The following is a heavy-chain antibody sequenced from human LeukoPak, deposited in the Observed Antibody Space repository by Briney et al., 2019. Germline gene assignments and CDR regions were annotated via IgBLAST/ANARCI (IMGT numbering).Heavy chain of an antibody. Sequence: PSETLSLTCAVSGGSISSGGYSWSWIRQPPGKGLEWIGYIYHSGSTYYNPSLKSRVTISVDRSKNQFSLKLSSVTAADTAVYYCARAAAGIRAFDIWGQGTMVTVSS. CDR1: GGSISSGGYS. CDR3: ARAAAGIRAFDI. V-gene: IGHV4-30-2*01. CDR2: IYHSGST. D-gene: IGHD6-13*01. J-gene: IGHJ3*02.